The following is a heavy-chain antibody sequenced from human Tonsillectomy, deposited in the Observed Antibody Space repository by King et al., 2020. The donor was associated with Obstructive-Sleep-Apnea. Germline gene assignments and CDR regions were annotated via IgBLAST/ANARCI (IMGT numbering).Heavy chain of an antibody. V-gene: IGHV3-30*18. CDR2: ISYDGSNK. CDR3: AKDLFYYGSGSRATYFDY. CDR1: GFPFTTYG. D-gene: IGHD3-10*01. Sequence: VQLVESGGGVVQPGRSLRLSCAASGFPFTTYGMHWVRQAPGKGLEWVAVISYDGSNKYYADFVKGLFTISRDNSKNTLYLQMNSLRTEDTAVYYCAKDLFYYGSGSRATYFDYWGQGTLVTVSS. J-gene: IGHJ4*02.